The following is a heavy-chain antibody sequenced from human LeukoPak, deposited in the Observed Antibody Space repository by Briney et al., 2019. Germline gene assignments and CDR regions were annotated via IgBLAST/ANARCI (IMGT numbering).Heavy chain of an antibody. CDR2: ISSSGSTI. CDR3: ARVYDILTGYYGPLDY. V-gene: IGHV3-11*01. Sequence: PGGSLRLSCAASGFTFSDYYMSWIRQAPGKGLEWVSYISSSGSTIYYADSVKGRFTISRDNAKNSLYLQMNSPRAEDTAVYYCARVYDILTGYYGPLDYWGQGTLVTVSS. CDR1: GFTFSDYY. D-gene: IGHD3-9*01. J-gene: IGHJ4*02.